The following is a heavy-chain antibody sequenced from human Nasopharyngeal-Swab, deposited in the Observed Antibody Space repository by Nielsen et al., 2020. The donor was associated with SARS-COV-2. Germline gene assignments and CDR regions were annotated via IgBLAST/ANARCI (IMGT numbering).Heavy chain of an antibody. D-gene: IGHD5-18*01. CDR2: IYYSGST. CDR1: GGSISSGGYY. V-gene: IGHV4-31*03. Sequence: SETLSLTCTVSGGSISSGGYYWSWIRQHPGKGLEWIGYIYYSGSTYYNPSLKGRVTISVDTSKNQFSLKLSSVTAADTAVYYCARARVDTAMVPAFDIWGQGTMVTVSS. CDR3: ARARVDTAMVPAFDI. J-gene: IGHJ3*02.